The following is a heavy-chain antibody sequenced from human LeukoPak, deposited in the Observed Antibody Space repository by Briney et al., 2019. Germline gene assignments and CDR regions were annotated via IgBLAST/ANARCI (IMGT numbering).Heavy chain of an antibody. D-gene: IGHD3-3*01. CDR2: ISSSGSTI. J-gene: IGHJ4*02. V-gene: IGHV3-48*03. Sequence: PGGSLRLSCAASGFTFSSYEMNWVRQAPGKGLEWVSYISSSGSTIYYADSVKGRFTISGDNAKNSLYLQMNSLRAEDTAVYYCARGGRITIFGVVIDWGQGTLVTVSS. CDR3: ARGGRITIFGVVID. CDR1: GFTFSSYE.